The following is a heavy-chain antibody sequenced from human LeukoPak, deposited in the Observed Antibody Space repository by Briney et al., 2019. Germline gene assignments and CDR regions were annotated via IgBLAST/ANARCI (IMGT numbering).Heavy chain of an antibody. Sequence: ASVKVSCKASGYTFTSYYMHWVRQAPGQGLEWMGIINPSGGSTSYAQKFQGRVTMTRDTSTSTVYMELSSLRSEDTAVYYCARDGRGYYDSSGYYYYFDYWGQGTLATVSS. J-gene: IGHJ4*02. CDR1: GYTFTSYY. V-gene: IGHV1-46*01. CDR3: ARDGRGYYDSSGYYYYFDY. CDR2: INPSGGST. D-gene: IGHD3-22*01.